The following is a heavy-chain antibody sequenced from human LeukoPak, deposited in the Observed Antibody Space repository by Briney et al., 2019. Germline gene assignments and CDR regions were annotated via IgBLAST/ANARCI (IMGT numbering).Heavy chain of an antibody. D-gene: IGHD6-25*01. V-gene: IGHV1-69*05. CDR1: GGTLTNYA. Sequence: ASVKVSCKASGGTLTNYAIGWVRQAPGQGLEWMGRIIPMFGTTNYAQKFQGRVTITTDESTSTVYMELSSLTSEDTAVYYCARAPRPQAAVDPWGQGTLVTVSS. CDR3: ARAPRPQAAVDP. CDR2: IIPMFGTT. J-gene: IGHJ5*02.